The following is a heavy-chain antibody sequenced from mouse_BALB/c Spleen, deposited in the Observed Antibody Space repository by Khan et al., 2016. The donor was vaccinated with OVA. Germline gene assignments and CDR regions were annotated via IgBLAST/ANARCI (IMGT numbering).Heavy chain of an antibody. CDR2: ISSTGST. CDR1: GYAITSDYA. CDR3: ARSLYYSYGYALDC. V-gene: IGHV3-2*02. Sequence: VQLQQSGPGLVKPSQSLSLTCTVTGYAITSDYAWNWIRQFPGNKLEWMGYISSTGSTSYTPSLKSRISITRDTSKNQFFLQLKSVTTEDTATYYCARSLYYSYGYALDCWGRGTSVTVSS. D-gene: IGHD2-12*01. J-gene: IGHJ4*01.